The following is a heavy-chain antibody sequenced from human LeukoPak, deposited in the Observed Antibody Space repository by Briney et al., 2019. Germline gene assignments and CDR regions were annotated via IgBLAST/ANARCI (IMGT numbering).Heavy chain of an antibody. V-gene: IGHV4-61*02. D-gene: IGHD4-11*01. Sequence: SETLSLTCTVSGGSISSGSYYWSWIRQPAGKGLEWIGRIYTSGSTNYNPSLKSRVTISVDTSKNQFSLKLSSVTAADTAVYYCARYMTTVGFDHWGQGTLVTVSS. CDR2: IYTSGST. CDR3: ARYMTTVGFDH. CDR1: GGSISSGSYY. J-gene: IGHJ4*01.